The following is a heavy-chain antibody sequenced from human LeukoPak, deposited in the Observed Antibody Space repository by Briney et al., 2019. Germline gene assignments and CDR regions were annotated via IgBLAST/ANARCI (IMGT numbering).Heavy chain of an antibody. CDR1: GYTFTSYY. J-gene: IGHJ4*02. CDR3: ASWYCSGGSCSHPSQIQFDY. CDR2: INPSGGST. V-gene: IGHV1-46*01. Sequence: ASVKVSCKASGYTFTSYYMHWVRQAPGQGLEWMGIINPSGGSTSYAQKFQGRVTMTRDTSTSTVYMELSSLRSEDTAVYYCASWYCSGGSCSHPSQIQFDYWGQGTLVTVSS. D-gene: IGHD2-15*01.